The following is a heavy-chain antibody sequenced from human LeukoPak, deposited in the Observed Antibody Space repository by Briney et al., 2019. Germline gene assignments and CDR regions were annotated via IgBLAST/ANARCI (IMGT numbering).Heavy chain of an antibody. CDR1: GGSISSGDYY. Sequence: KSSETLSLTCTVSGGSISSGDYYWSWIRQPPGKGLEWIGYIYYSGSTYYNPSLKSRVTISVDTSKNQFSLKLSSVTAADTAVYYCARVSLGYCSGTSCPWGAFDIWGQGTMVTVSS. CDR3: ARVSLGYCSGTSCPWGAFDI. D-gene: IGHD2-2*01. J-gene: IGHJ3*02. CDR2: IYYSGST. V-gene: IGHV4-30-4*01.